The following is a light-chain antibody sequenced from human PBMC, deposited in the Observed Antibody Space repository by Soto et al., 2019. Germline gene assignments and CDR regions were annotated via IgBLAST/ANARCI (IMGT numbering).Light chain of an antibody. Sequence: QSVLTQPPSVSGAPGQRVSISCTGSSSSIGAGYDVHWYQQVPGAAPKLLIHGNTNRPSGVPDRFSGSKSGTSASLAITGLQAEDEADYYCQSYDSSLSGCAFGTGTKVTVL. J-gene: IGLJ1*01. V-gene: IGLV1-40*01. CDR1: SSSIGAGYD. CDR3: QSYDSSLSGCA. CDR2: GNT.